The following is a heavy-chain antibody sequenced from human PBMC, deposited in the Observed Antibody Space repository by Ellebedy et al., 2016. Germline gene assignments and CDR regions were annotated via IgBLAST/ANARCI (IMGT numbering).Heavy chain of an antibody. Sequence: GESLKISXAGSGVSFSTYWLSWVRQSPGKGLEWVAVIAPGENIQNYVDSVKGRFTISRDNPTNTVYLQMDSLRAEDAAVYYCAREGHSSGHAGDFDVWGQGTLVTVSS. CDR1: GVSFSTYW. V-gene: IGHV3-30*03. CDR3: AREGHSSGHAGDFDV. D-gene: IGHD6-19*01. J-gene: IGHJ4*02. CDR2: IAPGENIQ.